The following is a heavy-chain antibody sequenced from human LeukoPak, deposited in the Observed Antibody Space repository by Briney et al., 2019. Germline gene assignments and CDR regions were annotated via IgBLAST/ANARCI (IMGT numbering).Heavy chain of an antibody. D-gene: IGHD3-16*01. Sequence: SETLSLTCSVSGGSIRSTTYYWGWIRQPPGKGLKWIGSIYYSGNTYYSPSLMSRVTISVDTSKNQFSLNLRSVTAADTAVYYCARHAFYYYYYMDVWGKGTTVTVSS. J-gene: IGHJ6*03. CDR3: ARHAFYYYYYMDV. CDR2: IYYSGNT. CDR1: GGSIRSTTYY. V-gene: IGHV4-39*07.